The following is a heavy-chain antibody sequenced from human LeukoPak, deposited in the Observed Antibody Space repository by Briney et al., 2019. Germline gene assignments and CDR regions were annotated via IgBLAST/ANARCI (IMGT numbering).Heavy chain of an antibody. V-gene: IGHV1-69*04. Sequence: SVKVSCKASGGTFITYAISWVRQAPGQGLEWMGRIIPTLGMTNYAQKFEGRVTITADKSTSTAYMDLSSLRSEDTAVYYCAGDIQDEYGASRSDYWGQGTLVTVSS. CDR1: GGTFITYA. D-gene: IGHD4-17*01. CDR3: AGDIQDEYGASRSDY. J-gene: IGHJ4*02. CDR2: IIPTLGMT.